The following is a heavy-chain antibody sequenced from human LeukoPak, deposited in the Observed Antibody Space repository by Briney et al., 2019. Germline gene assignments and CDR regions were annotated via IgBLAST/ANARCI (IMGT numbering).Heavy chain of an antibody. CDR3: ARGYDY. V-gene: IGHV4-39*01. CDR1: GGSIIGSTSY. D-gene: IGHD3-22*01. Sequence: SETLSLTCTVSGGSIIGSTSYWGWIRQPPGKGLDWIGIINYSGSTYYNPSLRSRVTISVDTSKNQFSLKLNSVSASDTAVYYCARGYDYWGQGTLVTVSS. J-gene: IGHJ4*02. CDR2: INYSGST.